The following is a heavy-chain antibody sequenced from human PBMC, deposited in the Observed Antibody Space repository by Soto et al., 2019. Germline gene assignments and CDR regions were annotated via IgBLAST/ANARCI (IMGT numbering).Heavy chain of an antibody. D-gene: IGHD4-17*01. CDR3: ATVGVYGAYDY. CDR1: GYTFTSYD. J-gene: IGHJ4*02. CDR2: MNPNSGNT. Sequence: QVQLVQSGAEVKKPGASVKVSCKASGYTFTSYDINWVRQATGQGLEWMGWMNPNSGNTGYAQKFQGRVTMTRNTSKTTAYRGLSSLRSEDRAVYYCATVGVYGAYDYWGQGTLVTVSS. V-gene: IGHV1-8*01.